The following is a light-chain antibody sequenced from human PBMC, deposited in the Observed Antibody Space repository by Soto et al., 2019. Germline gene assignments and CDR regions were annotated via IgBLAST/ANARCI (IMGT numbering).Light chain of an antibody. CDR3: CSYAGHGTGV. CDR2: EGI. V-gene: IGLV2-23*01. CDR1: SSDIGGYKL. J-gene: IGLJ2*01. Sequence: QSVLTQPASVSGSPGQSITISCTGTSSDIGGYKLVSWYQQHPGKAPKLMIYEGIKRPSGVSNRFSGSKSGNTASLTISGLQADDEADYYCCSYAGHGTGVFGGGTQLTVL.